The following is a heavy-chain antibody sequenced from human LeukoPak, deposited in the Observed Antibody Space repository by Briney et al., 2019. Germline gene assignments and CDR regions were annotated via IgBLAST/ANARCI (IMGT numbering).Heavy chain of an antibody. Sequence: SETLSLTCTVSGGSISSSSYYWGWIRQPPGKGLEWIGSIYYSGSTYYNPSLKSRVTISVDTSKNQFSLKLSSVTAADTAVYYCALQDIVLMVYGFDPWGQGTLVTVSS. J-gene: IGHJ5*02. CDR1: GGSISSSSYY. CDR3: ALQDIVLMVYGFDP. V-gene: IGHV4-39*01. D-gene: IGHD2-8*01. CDR2: IYYSGST.